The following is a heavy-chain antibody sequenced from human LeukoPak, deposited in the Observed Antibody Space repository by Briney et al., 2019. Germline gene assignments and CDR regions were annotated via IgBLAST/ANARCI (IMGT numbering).Heavy chain of an antibody. J-gene: IGHJ4*02. CDR2: IKQEGSEK. D-gene: IGHD4-11*01. CDR1: GFTFSIYW. V-gene: IGHV3-7*01. CDR3: ARGYGNYGY. Sequence: PGGSLTLSCAASGFTFSIYWMSWVRQAPGKGREGVANIKQEGSEKYYVDSVKGRFTISRHNAKNSLYLQMNSLRDEDRAVYYCARGYGNYGYWGQGTLVTVSS.